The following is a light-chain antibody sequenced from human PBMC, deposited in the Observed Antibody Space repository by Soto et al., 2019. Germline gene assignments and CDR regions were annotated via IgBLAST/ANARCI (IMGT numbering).Light chain of an antibody. CDR3: CSYAGSYTQV. CDR1: SSDVGGYNY. J-gene: IGLJ1*01. V-gene: IGLV2-11*01. CDR2: DVS. Sequence: QSALTQPRSVSGSPGQSVTISCTGTSSDVGGYNYVSWYQQHPGKAPKLMIYDVSKRPSGVPDRFSGSKSGHTASLTISGLQAEDEADYYCCSYAGSYTQVFGTGTKLTVL.